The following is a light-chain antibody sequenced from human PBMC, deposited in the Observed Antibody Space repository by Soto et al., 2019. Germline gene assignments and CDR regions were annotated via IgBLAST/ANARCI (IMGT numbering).Light chain of an antibody. CDR3: AVRDDSLSGHWV. CDR2: RSD. CDR1: SSNIGSNY. Sequence: QSVLTQPPSASGTPGQRVTISCSGSSSNIGSNYVSWYQHLPGAAPKLLIYRSDQRPSGVPDQFSGSKSGTSASLAISGLRSEDEADYFCAVRDDSLSGHWVFGGGTKLTVL. V-gene: IGLV1-47*01. J-gene: IGLJ3*02.